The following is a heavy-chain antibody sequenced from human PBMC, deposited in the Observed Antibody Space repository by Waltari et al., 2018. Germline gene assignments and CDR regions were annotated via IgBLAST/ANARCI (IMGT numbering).Heavy chain of an antibody. CDR3: AGQFGGGFSGYDFDY. V-gene: IGHV4-61*02. J-gene: IGHJ4*02. D-gene: IGHD5-12*01. Sequence: QLQLQESGPGLVKPSQTLSLTCTVSGGAINGGSYYWSGIRQSAGKGLEWIGRIHTTGSTNYNPSRRSRVTISADTAKNQFALELSSVTAADTAVYYCAGQFGGGFSGYDFDYWGQGTLVTVSS. CDR2: IHTTGST. CDR1: GGAINGGSYY.